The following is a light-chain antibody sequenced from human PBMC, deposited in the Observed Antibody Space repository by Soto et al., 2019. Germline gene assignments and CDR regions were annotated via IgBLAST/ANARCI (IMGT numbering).Light chain of an antibody. CDR1: SGHSSYA. Sequence: QPVLTQSPSASASLGASVKLTCTLSSGHSSYAIAWHQQQPEKGPRYLMKLNSDGSHSKGDGIPDRFSGSSSGAERYLTISRLQSEDEADYYCQTWATGIHVFGGGTKLTVL. V-gene: IGLV4-69*01. J-gene: IGLJ2*01. CDR2: LNSDGSH. CDR3: QTWATGIHV.